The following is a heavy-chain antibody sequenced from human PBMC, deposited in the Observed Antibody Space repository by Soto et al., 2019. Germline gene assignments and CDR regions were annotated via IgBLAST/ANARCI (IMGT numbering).Heavy chain of an antibody. CDR1: GASTVSHYH. CDR2: IFNSGTT. V-gene: IGHV4-31*02. CDR3: ALALGPTTGIDY. Sequence: PSETLSLTCSVSGASTVSHYHWTWIRQPPGKGLEWMGYIFNSGTTFYNPSLTSRLSISMDTSGNHFSLELRSVTAADTAVYYCALALGPTTGIDYWGQGTLVTVSS. D-gene: IGHD1-26*01. J-gene: IGHJ4*02.